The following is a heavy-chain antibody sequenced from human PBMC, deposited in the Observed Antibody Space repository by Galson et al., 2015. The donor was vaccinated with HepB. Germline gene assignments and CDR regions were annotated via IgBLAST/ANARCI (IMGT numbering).Heavy chain of an antibody. CDR2: IYYSGCT. J-gene: IGHJ4*02. V-gene: IGHV4-30-4*08. Sequence: SWVRQAPGKGLEWIGYIYYSGCTYYNPSLKSRVTISVDTSNNQFSLNLSSVTAADTAEYYCARGREIVVVPAGSGWYGVVYWGQGTLVTVSS. CDR3: ARGREIVVVPAGSGWYGVVY. D-gene: IGHD2-2*01.